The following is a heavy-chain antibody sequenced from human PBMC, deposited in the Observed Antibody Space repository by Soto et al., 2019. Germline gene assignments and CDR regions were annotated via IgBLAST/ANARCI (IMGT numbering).Heavy chain of an antibody. V-gene: IGHV3-30-3*01. Sequence: GGSLRLSCAASGFNLSKYDVHWVHQAPGKGLEWVAVISYDGNKKYYADSVKGRFSISRDNSKNSLYMQLNSLRPDDTAVYYCAREGAVLDDIGHYYYGMDVWGQGTTVTVSS. CDR1: GFNLSKYD. CDR2: ISYDGNKK. CDR3: AREGAVLDDIGHYYYGMDV. J-gene: IGHJ6*02. D-gene: IGHD5-12*01.